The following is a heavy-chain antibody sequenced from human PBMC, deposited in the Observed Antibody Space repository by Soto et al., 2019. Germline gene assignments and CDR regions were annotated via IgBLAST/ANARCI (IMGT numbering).Heavy chain of an antibody. CDR1: GYTFSTNA. CDR2: ISPFNGYT. CDR3: ARDXXLLAEAGWAAYDY. D-gene: IGHD6-19*01. J-gene: IGHJ4*02. V-gene: IGHV1-18*01. Sequence: QVQLVQSGAEVKKPGASVKVSCKASGYTFSTNAIXXXXXXXXXGPEWVGWISPFNGYTNYAQKVQGRVTLFTDTXXSXAXMXXXXXXXXXXAVYYCARDXXLLAEAGWAAYDYWGQGTLVIVSS.